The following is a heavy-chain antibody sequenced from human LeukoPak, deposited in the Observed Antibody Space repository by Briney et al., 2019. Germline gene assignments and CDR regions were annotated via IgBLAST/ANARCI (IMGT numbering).Heavy chain of an antibody. CDR3: ARQIEWELYSDY. J-gene: IGHJ4*02. D-gene: IGHD1-26*01. Sequence: SETLSLTCTVSGGSISSYYWSWIRQPPGKGLEWIGYIYYSGSTNYNPSLKSRVTISVDTSKNQFSLKLSSVTAADTAVYYCARQIEWELYSDYWGQGTLVTVSS. V-gene: IGHV4-59*08. CDR1: GGSISSYY. CDR2: IYYSGST.